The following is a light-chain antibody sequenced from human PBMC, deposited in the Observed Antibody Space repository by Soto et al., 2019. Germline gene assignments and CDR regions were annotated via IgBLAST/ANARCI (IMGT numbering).Light chain of an antibody. Sequence: DIQMTQSPSSLSASVGDRGTITCRASQSISSYLNWYQQKPGKAPKVLIYAASNLQSGVPSRFSGSGSGTDFTLTISSLQPEDFAIYYCQQSYSNPPTFGQGTKVDIK. CDR3: QQSYSNPPT. CDR1: QSISSY. J-gene: IGKJ1*01. CDR2: AAS. V-gene: IGKV1-39*01.